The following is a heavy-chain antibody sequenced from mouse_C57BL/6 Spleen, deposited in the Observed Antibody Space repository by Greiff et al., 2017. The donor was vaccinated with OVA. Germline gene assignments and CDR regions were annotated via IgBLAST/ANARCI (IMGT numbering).Heavy chain of an antibody. V-gene: IGHV1-55*01. CDR3: ARYPKVGQRYWYFDV. Sequence: QVQLQQPGAELVKPGASVKMSCKASGYTFTSYWITWVKQRPGQGLEWIGDIYPGSGSTNYNEKFKSKATLPVDTSSSTAYMQLSSLTSEDSAVYYCARYPKVGQRYWYFDVWGTGTTVTVSS. CDR1: GYTFTSYW. CDR2: IYPGSGST. J-gene: IGHJ1*03. D-gene: IGHD3-3*01.